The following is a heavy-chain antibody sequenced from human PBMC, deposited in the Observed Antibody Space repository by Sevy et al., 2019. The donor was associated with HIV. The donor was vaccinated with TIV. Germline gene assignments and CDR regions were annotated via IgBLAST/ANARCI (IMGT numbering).Heavy chain of an antibody. J-gene: IGHJ4*02. V-gene: IGHV1-2*02. Sequence: ASVKVSCKASGYTFTGYYMHWVRQAPGQGLEWMGWINPNSGGTNYAQKFQGRVTMTRDTSISTAYMELSRLRSDDTAVYYCARVERGYCSGGSCYPASKWGQGTLVTVSS. CDR2: INPNSGGT. D-gene: IGHD2-15*01. CDR3: ARVERGYCSGGSCYPASK. CDR1: GYTFTGYY.